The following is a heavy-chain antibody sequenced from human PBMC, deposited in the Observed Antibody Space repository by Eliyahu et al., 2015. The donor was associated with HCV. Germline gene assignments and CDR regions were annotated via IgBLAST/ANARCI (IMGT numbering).Heavy chain of an antibody. D-gene: IGHD4-23*01. V-gene: IGHV4-34*01. CDR3: ARADGGNPTGGPSDY. CDR1: GGSFSGYY. CDR2: INHSGST. J-gene: IGHJ4*02. Sequence: QVQLQQWGAGLLKPSETLSLTCAVYGGSFSGYYWSWIRQPPGKGLEWIGEINHSGSTNYNPSLKSRVTISVDTSKNQFSLKLSSVTAADTAVYYCARADGGNPTGGPSDYWGQGTLVTVSS.